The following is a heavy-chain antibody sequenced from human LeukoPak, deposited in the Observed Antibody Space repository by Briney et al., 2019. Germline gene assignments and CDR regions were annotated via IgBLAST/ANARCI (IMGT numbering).Heavy chain of an antibody. V-gene: IGHV4-34*01. CDR1: GGSFSGYY. CDR2: INHSGST. J-gene: IGHJ5*02. Sequence: SETLSLTCAVYGGSFSGYYWSWIPQPPGKGLEWIGEINHSGSTNYNPSLKSRVTISVDTSKNQFSLKLSSVTAADTAVYYCARLGGSFDPWGQGTLVTVSS. CDR3: ARLGGSFDP. D-gene: IGHD1-26*01.